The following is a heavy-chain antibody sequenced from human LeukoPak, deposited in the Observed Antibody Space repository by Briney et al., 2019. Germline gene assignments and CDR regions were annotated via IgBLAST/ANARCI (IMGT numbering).Heavy chain of an antibody. Sequence: KPSETLSLTCAVYGGSFSGYYWSWIRQPPGKGLEWIGEINHSGSTNYNPSLKSRVTISVDTSKNQFSLKLSSVTAADTAVYYCARAEESGAAAGTYYWGQGTLVTVSS. D-gene: IGHD6-13*01. J-gene: IGHJ4*02. CDR3: ARAEESGAAAGTYY. CDR2: INHSGST. CDR1: GGSFSGYY. V-gene: IGHV4-34*01.